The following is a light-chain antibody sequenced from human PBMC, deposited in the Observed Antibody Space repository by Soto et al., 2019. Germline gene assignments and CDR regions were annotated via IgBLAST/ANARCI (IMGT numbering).Light chain of an antibody. CDR1: QDIGSV. Sequence: AIRMTQSPSSLSAPTGDRVTIACRASQDIGSVLAWYQQKAGKAPKLLIYVASALQTGVPSRFSGSGSGTDFTLTISRLQSEDSATYYCHQYYSYPRTFGQGTKV. CDR2: VAS. J-gene: IGKJ1*01. CDR3: HQYYSYPRT. V-gene: IGKV1-8*01.